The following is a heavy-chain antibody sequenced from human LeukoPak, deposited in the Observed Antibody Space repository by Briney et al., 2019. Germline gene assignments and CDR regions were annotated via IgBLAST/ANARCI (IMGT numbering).Heavy chain of an antibody. Sequence: GESLKISCKGSGYSFTSYWIGWGRQMPGEGVEWGGIIYPGESDNRYSPSVHGQVTISADKSIRSADLQSSSLKASDTAVYYCARIAAAFDYWGQGTLVTVSS. CDR1: GYSFTSYW. CDR3: ARIAAAFDY. V-gene: IGHV5-51*01. J-gene: IGHJ4*02. CDR2: IYPGESDN. D-gene: IGHD6-13*01.